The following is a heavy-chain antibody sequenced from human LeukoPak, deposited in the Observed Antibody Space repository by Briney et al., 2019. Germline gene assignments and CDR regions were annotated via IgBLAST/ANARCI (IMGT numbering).Heavy chain of an antibody. V-gene: IGHV3-74*01. J-gene: IGHJ4*02. CDR3: ARRSMVTSFDY. Sequence: PGGSLRLSCAASGFTFSSYWMHWVRQAPGKGLVWVSHIKSDGSITTCADSVKGRFTISRDNAKNTLYLQMNSLRAEDTAVYYCARRSMVTSFDYWGQGTLVTVSS. D-gene: IGHD5-18*01. CDR1: GFTFSSYW. CDR2: IKSDGSIT.